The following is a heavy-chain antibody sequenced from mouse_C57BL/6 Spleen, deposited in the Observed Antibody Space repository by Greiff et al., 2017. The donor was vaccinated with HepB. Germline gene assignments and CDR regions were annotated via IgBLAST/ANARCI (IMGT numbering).Heavy chain of an antibody. Sequence: VQLQQSGAELVRPGASVKLSCTASGFNIKDDYMHWVKQRPEQGLEWIGWIDPENGDTEYASKFQGKATITADTSSNTAYLQLSSLTSEDTAVYYCTFYGNYVLAYWGQGTLVTVSA. D-gene: IGHD2-1*01. J-gene: IGHJ3*01. CDR3: TFYGNYVLAY. CDR2: IDPENGDT. CDR1: GFNIKDDY. V-gene: IGHV14-4*01.